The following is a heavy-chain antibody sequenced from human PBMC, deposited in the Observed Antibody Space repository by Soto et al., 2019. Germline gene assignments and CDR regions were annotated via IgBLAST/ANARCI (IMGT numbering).Heavy chain of an antibody. CDR3: AKDRDYGDSNDAFGI. V-gene: IGHV3-23*01. D-gene: IGHD4-17*01. CDR1: GFTFSSYA. J-gene: IGHJ3*02. Sequence: EVQLLESGGGLVQPGGSLRLSCAASGFTFSSYAMSWVRQAPGKGLEWVSAISGSGGSTYYADSVKGRFTITRDNSKNTQYLQMNSLRAADTAVYYCAKDRDYGDSNDAFGIWGQGTMVTVSS. CDR2: ISGSGGST.